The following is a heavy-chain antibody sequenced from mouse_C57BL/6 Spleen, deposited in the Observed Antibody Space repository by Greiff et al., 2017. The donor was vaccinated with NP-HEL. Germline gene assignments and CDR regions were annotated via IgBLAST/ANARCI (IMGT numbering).Heavy chain of an antibody. CDR3: ANLPAYAMDY. J-gene: IGHJ4*01. V-gene: IGHV1-64*01. CDR1: GYTFTSYW. Sequence: QVQLQQPGAELVKPGASVKLSCKASGYTFTSYWMHWVKQRPGQGLEWIGMIHPNSGGTNYNEKFKSKATLTVDKSSSTAYMQLSSLTSEDSAVFYCANLPAYAMDYWGQGTSVTVSS. D-gene: IGHD2-1*01. CDR2: IHPNSGGT.